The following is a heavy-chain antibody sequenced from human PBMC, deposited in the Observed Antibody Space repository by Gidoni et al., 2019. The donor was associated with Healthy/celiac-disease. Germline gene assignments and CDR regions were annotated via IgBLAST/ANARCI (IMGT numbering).Heavy chain of an antibody. Sequence: QVQLVQSGSVLKKPGASVKASCKASGYTFTSYAMNWVRQAPGQGLEWMGWINTNTGNPTYAQGFTGRFVFSLDTSVSTAYLQISSLKAEDTAVYYCARDTYYSGSYGANWFDPWGQGTLVTVSS. J-gene: IGHJ5*02. CDR3: ARDTYYSGSYGANWFDP. V-gene: IGHV7-4-1*02. D-gene: IGHD1-26*01. CDR1: GYTFTSYA. CDR2: INTNTGNP.